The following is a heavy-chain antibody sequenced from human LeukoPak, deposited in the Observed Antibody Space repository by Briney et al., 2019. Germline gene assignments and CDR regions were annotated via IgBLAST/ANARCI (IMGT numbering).Heavy chain of an antibody. CDR2: TYYRSQQWYS. CDR1: GDSVSSNGAA. V-gene: IGHV6-1*01. J-gene: IGHJ4*02. CDR3: GRETDFGVVTN. D-gene: IGHD3-3*01. Sequence: SQTLSLTCAISGDSVSSNGAAWDWIRQSPSRGLEWLGRTYYRSQQWYSDYAPSVKGRITINADTSQNQFSLHLNSVTPEDTAVYYCGRETDFGVVTNWGQGTLVTVSS.